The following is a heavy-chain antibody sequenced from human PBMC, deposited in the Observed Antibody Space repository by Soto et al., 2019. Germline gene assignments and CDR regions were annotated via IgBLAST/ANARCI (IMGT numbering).Heavy chain of an antibody. CDR3: AKNGQPPYYYYGLDV. J-gene: IGHJ6*02. D-gene: IGHD2-8*01. V-gene: IGHV1-18*01. CDR2: ISGYNGDT. Sequence: ASVKVSCKTSGYTFTNYGISWVRQAPGQGLEWMGWISGYNGDTNHAQKFQGRVSMTIDTSTTTAYMELRSLTSDDTAVYYCAKNGQPPYYYYGLDVWGQGTKVTVSS. CDR1: GYTFTNYG.